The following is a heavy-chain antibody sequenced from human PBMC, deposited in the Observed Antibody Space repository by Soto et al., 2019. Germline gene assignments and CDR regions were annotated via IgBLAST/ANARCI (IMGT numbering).Heavy chain of an antibody. CDR1: GDFISYYS. J-gene: IGHJ5*02. D-gene: IGHD1-26*01. V-gene: IGHV4-4*07. CDR3: AREAFGGNTRAFDR. CDR2: VYSTGTI. Sequence: SETLSLTCTVSGDFISYYSWAWIRQSAGKGLEWIGRVYSTGTIFYNPSLNSRATMSVDTSKNQISLTLASVDAAHTAVYFCAREAFGGNTRAFDRWGQGNVGNVSS.